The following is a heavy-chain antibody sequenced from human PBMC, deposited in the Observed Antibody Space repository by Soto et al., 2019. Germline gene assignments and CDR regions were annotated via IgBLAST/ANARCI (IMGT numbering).Heavy chain of an antibody. CDR1: GYTFTSYG. CDR3: ASATPYYDILTAPYDY. Sequence: QVQLVQSGAEVKKPGASVKVSCKASGYTFTSYGISWVRQAPGQGLEWMGWISAYNGNTNYAQKLQGRVTMTTDTXTXXAYMELRSLRSDDTAVYYCASATPYYDILTAPYDYWGQGTLVTVSS. J-gene: IGHJ4*02. CDR2: ISAYNGNT. D-gene: IGHD3-9*01. V-gene: IGHV1-18*01.